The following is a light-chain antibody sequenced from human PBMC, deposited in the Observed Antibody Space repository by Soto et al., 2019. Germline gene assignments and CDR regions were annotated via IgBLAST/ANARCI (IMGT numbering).Light chain of an antibody. V-gene: IGKV1-5*01. CDR1: ESIRTW. CDR3: QQYNNYPRT. J-gene: IGKJ1*01. Sequence: DIQMTQSPSTLSASIGDRVTITCRASESIRTWLDWYQHKPGKAPKFLIYDASTLESGVPSRFSGSGSGTEFTLTISSLQPDDFATYYCQQYNNYPRTFGQGTKGEIK. CDR2: DAS.